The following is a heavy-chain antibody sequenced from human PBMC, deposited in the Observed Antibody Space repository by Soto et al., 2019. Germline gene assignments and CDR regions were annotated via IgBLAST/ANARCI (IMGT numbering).Heavy chain of an antibody. V-gene: IGHV3-21*01. CDR1: GFTFSSYS. CDR2: ISSSSSYI. Sequence: PGGSLRLSCAASGFTFSSYSMTWARQAPGKGLEWVSSISSSSSYIYYADSVKGRFTISRDNAKNSLYLQMNSLRAEDTAVYYCARSVDYYDSLDAFDIWGQGTMVTVSS. J-gene: IGHJ3*02. D-gene: IGHD3-22*01. CDR3: ARSVDYYDSLDAFDI.